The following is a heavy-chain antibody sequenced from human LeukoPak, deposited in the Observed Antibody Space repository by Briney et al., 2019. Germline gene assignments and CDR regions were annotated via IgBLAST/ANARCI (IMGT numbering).Heavy chain of an antibody. CDR1: GYTPTELS. CDR3: ATGIPKLAVAKD. Sequence: ASVKVSCKVSGYTPTELSMHWVRQAPGKGLEWMGGFDPEDGETIYAQKFQGRVTMTEDTSTDTAYMELSSLRSEDTAVYYCATGIPKLAVAKDWGQGTLVTVSS. CDR2: FDPEDGET. V-gene: IGHV1-24*01. J-gene: IGHJ4*02. D-gene: IGHD6-19*01.